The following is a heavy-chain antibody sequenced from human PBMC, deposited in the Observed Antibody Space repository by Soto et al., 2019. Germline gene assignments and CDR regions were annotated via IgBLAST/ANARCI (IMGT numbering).Heavy chain of an antibody. CDR2: IYYSGST. CDR3: ARNIELVFVSSWYFDL. D-gene: IGHD2-8*02. V-gene: IGHV4-61*01. J-gene: IGHJ2*01. CDR1: GGSVSSGSYY. Sequence: QVQLQESGPGLVKPSETLPLTCTVSGGSVSSGSYYWSWIRQPPGKGLEWIGYIYYSGSTNYNPSLESRVTISGDTSKNQFSLKLSSVTAADTVVYYCARNIELVFVSSWYFDLWGRGTLVTVSS.